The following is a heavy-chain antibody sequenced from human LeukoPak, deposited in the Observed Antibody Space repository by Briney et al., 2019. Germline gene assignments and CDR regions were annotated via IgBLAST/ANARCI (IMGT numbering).Heavy chain of an antibody. D-gene: IGHD4-11*01. CDR1: GFTFSSYG. Sequence: GGSLRLSCAASGFTFSSYGMHWVRQAPGKGLEWVAVISYDGSNKYYADSVKGRFTISRDNSKNTLYLQMNSLRAEDTAVYYCAKVGLTITTILDYFDYWGQGTLVTVSS. J-gene: IGHJ4*02. V-gene: IGHV3-30*18. CDR3: AKVGLTITTILDYFDY. CDR2: ISYDGSNK.